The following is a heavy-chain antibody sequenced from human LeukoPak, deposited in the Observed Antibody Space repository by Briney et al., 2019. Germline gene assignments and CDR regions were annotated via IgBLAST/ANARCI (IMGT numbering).Heavy chain of an antibody. CDR1: GYTFTNYY. CDR3: ARDRRKYYYDSSGYSDY. D-gene: IGHD3-22*01. J-gene: IGHJ4*02. V-gene: IGHV1-46*01. CDR2: INPRGGNI. Sequence: ASVKVSCKASGYTFTNYYVHWVRQAPGQGLEWVGNINPRGGNIRYAQKFQGRVAMTRDTSTTTVYMELRSLRSEDTAVYYCARDRRKYYYDSSGYSDYWGQGTLVTVSS.